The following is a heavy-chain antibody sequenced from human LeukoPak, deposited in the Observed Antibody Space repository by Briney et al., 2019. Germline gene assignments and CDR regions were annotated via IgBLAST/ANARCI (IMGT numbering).Heavy chain of an antibody. CDR2: ISSSSSYI. D-gene: IGHD1-26*01. J-gene: IGHJ3*02. Sequence: GGSLRLSCAASGFTFSSYSMNWVRQAPGKGLEWVSSISSSSSYIYYADSVKGRFTISRDNAKNSLYLQMNSLRAEDTAVYYCAREPLPRDAFDIWGQGTMVTVSS. CDR3: AREPLPRDAFDI. V-gene: IGHV3-21*01. CDR1: GFTFSSYS.